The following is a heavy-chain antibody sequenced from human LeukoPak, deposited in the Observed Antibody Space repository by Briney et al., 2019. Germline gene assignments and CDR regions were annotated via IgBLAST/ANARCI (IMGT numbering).Heavy chain of an antibody. CDR3: ARQTGSGLFILP. Sequence: PSETLSLTCTVSGGSISSYYWSWIRQPPGKGLEWIGYIYYSGSTNYKSSLKSRVTISVDTSKNQFSLKLNSVTAADTAVYYCARQTGSGLFILPGGQGTLVTVSS. CDR1: GGSISSYY. D-gene: IGHD3/OR15-3a*01. CDR2: IYYSGST. J-gene: IGHJ4*02. V-gene: IGHV4-59*08.